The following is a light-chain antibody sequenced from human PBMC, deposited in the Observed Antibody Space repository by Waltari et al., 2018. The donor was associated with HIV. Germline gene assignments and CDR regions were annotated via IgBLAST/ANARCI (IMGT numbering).Light chain of an antibody. CDR3: QQSYNTPRT. Sequence: DIQITQSPSPLSASVVDRVTISCRASRSISYYLNWYQQKPGEAPKVLISAASNLQSGVTSRFSGSGSGTDFTLTISSLQPEDFATYYCQQSYNTPRTFGQGTKVEIK. CDR2: AAS. V-gene: IGKV1-39*01. J-gene: IGKJ1*01. CDR1: RSISYY.